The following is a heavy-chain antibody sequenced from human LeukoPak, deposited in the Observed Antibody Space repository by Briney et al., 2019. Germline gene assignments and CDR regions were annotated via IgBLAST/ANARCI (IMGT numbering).Heavy chain of an antibody. D-gene: IGHD3-10*01. CDR2: INPNSGGT. J-gene: IGHJ2*01. V-gene: IGHV1-2*02. CDR1: VNTVTDYY. CDR3: ARGRVSAMVRGVITHYFGL. Sequence: GASVNLSFESSVNTVTDYYVHWVRQAPGQGRGWMGWINPNSGGTNYAQKFQGRVTMTLDTSINTVYIELSSLTSDDTARYCCARGRVSAMVRGVITHYFGLWGRGTLVPVSS.